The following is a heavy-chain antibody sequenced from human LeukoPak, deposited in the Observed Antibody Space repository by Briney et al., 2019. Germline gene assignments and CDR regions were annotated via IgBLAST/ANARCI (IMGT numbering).Heavy chain of an antibody. Sequence: GGSLKLPVEASGLPFSNFWMSWVPQAPGKGLGGVANINADGSDKYYVDSAKGRFTISRDNAKNSLYLQMNSMRVEDTAVYYCARDSYYSSDCWGQGTLVTVSS. CDR3: ARDSYYSSDC. V-gene: IGHV3-7*05. J-gene: IGHJ4*02. D-gene: IGHD2/OR15-2a*01. CDR1: GLPFSNFW. CDR2: INADGSDK.